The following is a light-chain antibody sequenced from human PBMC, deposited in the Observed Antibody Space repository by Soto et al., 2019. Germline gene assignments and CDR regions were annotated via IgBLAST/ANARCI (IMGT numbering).Light chain of an antibody. V-gene: IGKV3-20*01. CDR2: GAS. CDR3: QQYGSSPLT. J-gene: IGKJ4*01. Sequence: EIVLTQSPGTLSLSPGERATLSCRSSQSVSSSYLAWYQQKPCQAPRLLIYGASTRATCIPARFSGSGSGTDFTLTISRLEPEDFAVYYCQQYGSSPLTFGGGTKVDIK. CDR1: QSVSSSY.